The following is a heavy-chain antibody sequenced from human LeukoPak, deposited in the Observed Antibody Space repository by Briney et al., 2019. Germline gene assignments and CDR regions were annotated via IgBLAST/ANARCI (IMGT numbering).Heavy chain of an antibody. J-gene: IGHJ5*02. CDR2: ISAYNGNT. V-gene: IGHV1-18*01. Sequence: ASVKVSCKASGYTFTSYGISWVRQAPGQGLEWMGWISAYNGNTNYAQKLQGRVTMTTDTSTCTAYMELRSLRSDDTAVYYCARDITIFGVVISWFDPWGQGTLVTVSS. CDR1: GYTFTSYG. D-gene: IGHD3-3*01. CDR3: ARDITIFGVVISWFDP.